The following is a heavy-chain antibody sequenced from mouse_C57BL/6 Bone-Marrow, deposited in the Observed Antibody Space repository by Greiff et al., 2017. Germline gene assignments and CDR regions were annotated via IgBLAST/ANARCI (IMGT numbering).Heavy chain of an antibody. V-gene: IGHV1-69*01. J-gene: IGHJ4*01. Sequence: VQLQQPGAELVMPGASVKLYCKASGYTFTSYWMHWVKQRPGQGLEWIGEIDPSDSYTNYNQKFKGKSTLTVDKSSSTAYMQLSSLTSEDSAVYYCAVDRGYAMDYWGQGTSVTVSS. CDR1: GYTFTSYW. CDR2: IDPSDSYT. D-gene: IGHD3-2*01. CDR3: AVDRGYAMDY.